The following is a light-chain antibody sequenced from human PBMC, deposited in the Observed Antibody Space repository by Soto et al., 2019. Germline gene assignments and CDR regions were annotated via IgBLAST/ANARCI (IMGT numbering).Light chain of an antibody. Sequence: QSVLTQPPSVSAAPGQKVIISCSGSRSNIGNNHVSWYQQLPGTAPKPLIYDSNKRPSGIPERFSGSQSGTSATLGITGLQTGDEADYYCATWDTNLSGVLFGGGTKLTVL. V-gene: IGLV1-51*01. CDR3: ATWDTNLSGVL. CDR1: RSNIGNNH. CDR2: DSN. J-gene: IGLJ2*01.